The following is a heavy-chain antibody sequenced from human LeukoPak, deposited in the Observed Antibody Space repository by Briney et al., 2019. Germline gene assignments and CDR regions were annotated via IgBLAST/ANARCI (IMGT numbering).Heavy chain of an antibody. D-gene: IGHD1-20*01. Sequence: GSLRLSCAASGFTFSSYAMSRVRQAPGKGLEWVSAISGSGGSTYYADSVKGRFTISRDNSKNTLYLQMNSVRAEDTAVYYCAMYHWNGGYFDYWGQGTLVTVSS. CDR3: AMYHWNGGYFDY. V-gene: IGHV3-23*01. J-gene: IGHJ4*02. CDR2: ISGSGGST. CDR1: GFTFSSYA.